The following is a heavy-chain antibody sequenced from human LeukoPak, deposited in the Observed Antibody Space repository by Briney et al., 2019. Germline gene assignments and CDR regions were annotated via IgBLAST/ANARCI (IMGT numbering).Heavy chain of an antibody. D-gene: IGHD1-26*01. J-gene: IGHJ4*02. CDR2: IRDSGSST. CDR3: AKYGPQDSGSSHFDY. CDR1: GFTFSSYA. V-gene: IGHV3-23*01. Sequence: GGSLRLPCAASGFTFSSYAMSWVRQAPGKGLEWVSAIRDSGSSTHYADSVKGRFTTSRDNSKNTLFLQMNSLRAEDTAIYYCAKYGPQDSGSSHFDYWGQGALVTVSS.